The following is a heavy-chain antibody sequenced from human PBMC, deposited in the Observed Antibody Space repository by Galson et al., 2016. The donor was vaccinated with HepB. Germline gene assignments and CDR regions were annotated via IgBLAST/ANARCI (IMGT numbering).Heavy chain of an antibody. CDR1: GFALRSFA. CDR3: AKQFVEV. V-gene: IGHV3-23*01. Sequence: SLRLSCAASGFALRSFAMNWVRQAPGKGLEWVSSISEYGDTTDYADSVKGRFTISRDNPKNTLYLQMDSLSVEDTAVYYWAKQFVEVWGQGTTVTGPS. J-gene: IGHJ6*02. D-gene: IGHD3-16*01. CDR2: ISEYGDTT.